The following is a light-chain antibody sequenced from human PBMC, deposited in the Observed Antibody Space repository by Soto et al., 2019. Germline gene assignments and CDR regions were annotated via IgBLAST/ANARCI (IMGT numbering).Light chain of an antibody. J-gene: IGKJ4*01. CDR3: QQYGSAPALT. Sequence: EIVLTQSPGTLSLSPGERATLSCRASQSVSSSYLAWYQQKPGQAPRLLIYGASSRATGIPDRFSGSGSGTDVTLTISRLEPEDFAVYYGQQYGSAPALTFGGGTKVEIK. CDR2: GAS. CDR1: QSVSSSY. V-gene: IGKV3-20*01.